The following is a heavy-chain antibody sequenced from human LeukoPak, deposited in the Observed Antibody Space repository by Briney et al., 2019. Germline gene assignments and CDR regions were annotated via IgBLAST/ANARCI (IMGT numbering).Heavy chain of an antibody. Sequence: SETLSLTCTVSGGSISSSSYYWGWIRQPPGKGLEWIVSIYYSGSTYYNPSLKSRITISVYTSKNQFSLKLSSVTAADTAVYYCARLVKPGPGHYYYYMDVWGKGTTVTISS. CDR3: ARLVKPGPGHYYYYMDV. V-gene: IGHV4-39*01. J-gene: IGHJ6*03. CDR2: IYYSGST. CDR1: GGSISSSSYY. D-gene: IGHD6-13*01.